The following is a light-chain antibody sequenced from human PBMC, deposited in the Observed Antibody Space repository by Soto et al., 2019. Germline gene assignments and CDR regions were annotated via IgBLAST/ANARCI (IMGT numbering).Light chain of an antibody. J-gene: IGKJ4*01. CDR1: QSVSSSF. Sequence: EIVLTQSPGTLSLSPGERATLSCRASQSVSSSFLAWYQQKPGQAPRLLIYGASSRATGIPDRFSGSGSGTDFTLTISRLEPEDVAVYYCQQYVSSPRSFGGGTKVEIK. CDR2: GAS. V-gene: IGKV3-20*01. CDR3: QQYVSSPRS.